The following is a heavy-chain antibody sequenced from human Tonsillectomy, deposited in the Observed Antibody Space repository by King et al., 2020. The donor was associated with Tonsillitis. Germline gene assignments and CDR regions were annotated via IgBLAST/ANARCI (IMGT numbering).Heavy chain of an antibody. J-gene: IGHJ4*02. CDR1: GFTLSRYW. D-gene: IGHD3-3*01. V-gene: IGHV3-7*03. CDR3: ARDYSGYDYWSGFYAH. CDR2: IKQYGSEK. Sequence: VQLVESGGGLVQPGGSLRLSCVASGFTLSRYWMSWVRQAPGKGLEWVANIKQYGSEKYYGDSVEGRFTISRDNAKNSVYLQMNSLRAEDTAVYYCARDYSGYDYWSGFYAHWGQGTLVTVSS.